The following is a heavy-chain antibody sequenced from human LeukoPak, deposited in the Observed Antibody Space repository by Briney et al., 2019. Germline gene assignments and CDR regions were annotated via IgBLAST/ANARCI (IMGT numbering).Heavy chain of an antibody. CDR2: INPNSGDT. CDR3: ARGRSYVDPYDY. Sequence: ASVKVSCKASGYSFTGYYMHWVRQAPGQGLEWMGWINPNSGDTKYAQKFQGRVTMTRDTSISTAYMELTRLRCDDTAVYYCARGRSYVDPYDYWGQGTLVTVSS. J-gene: IGHJ4*02. V-gene: IGHV1-2*02. D-gene: IGHD3-10*01. CDR1: GYSFTGYY.